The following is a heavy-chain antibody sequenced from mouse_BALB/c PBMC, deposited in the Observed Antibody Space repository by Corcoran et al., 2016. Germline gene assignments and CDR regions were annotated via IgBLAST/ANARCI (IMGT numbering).Heavy chain of an antibody. D-gene: IGHD2-1*01. CDR2: IDPANGNT. V-gene: IGHV14-3*02. Sequence: EVQLQQSGAELVKPGASVKLSCTASGFNIKDTFMHWVKQRPEQGLEWIGRIDPANGNTKYDPKFQGKATITADTSSNTAYLQLSSLTSEDTAVYYCARSMVTAYWGQGTLVTVSA. CDR1: GFNIKDTF. CDR3: ARSMVTAY. J-gene: IGHJ3*01.